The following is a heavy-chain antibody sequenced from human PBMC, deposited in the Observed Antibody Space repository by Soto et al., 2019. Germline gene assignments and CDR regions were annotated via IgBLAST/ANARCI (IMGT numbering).Heavy chain of an antibody. V-gene: IGHV1-18*04. D-gene: IGHD4-4*01. Sequence: GASVKVSCEASGFGLINYGFTWVRQASGQGLEWMGWISAYNGNTIYAQNLQGRLTMTRDTSTSTAYMELRSLRSDDTAVYYCARLGVTTSVYYYTMDVWGQGTTVTVSS. J-gene: IGHJ6*02. CDR1: GFGLINYG. CDR2: ISAYNGNT. CDR3: ARLGVTTSVYYYTMDV.